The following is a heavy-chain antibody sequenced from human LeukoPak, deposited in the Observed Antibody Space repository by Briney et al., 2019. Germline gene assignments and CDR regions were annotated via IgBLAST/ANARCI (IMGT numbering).Heavy chain of an antibody. J-gene: IGHJ3*02. Sequence: SETLSLTCAVSGGSFSGYYWTWIRQPPGKGLEWIGEINHSGRTNYDPSLKSRVTMSVDTSKSQFSLKLSSVTAADTAVYYCARGPGAISKEAFDIWGQGTMVTVSS. CDR2: INHSGRT. D-gene: IGHD3-3*01. CDR1: GGSFSGYY. CDR3: ARGPGAISKEAFDI. V-gene: IGHV4-34*01.